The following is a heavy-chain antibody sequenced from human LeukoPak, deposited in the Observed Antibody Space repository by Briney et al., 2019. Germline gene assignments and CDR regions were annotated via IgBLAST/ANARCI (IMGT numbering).Heavy chain of an antibody. V-gene: IGHV3-7*01. J-gene: IGHJ4*02. Sequence: GGYLRLSCAASGFTFSSYWMSSVRQAPGKGLEWVANIKQDGSEKYYVDSVKGRFTISRDNAKNSLYLQMNSLRAEDTAVYYCARELNQWFAIDYWSQGTLVTVSS. D-gene: IGHD3-10*01. CDR2: IKQDGSEK. CDR3: ARELNQWFAIDY. CDR1: GFTFSSYW.